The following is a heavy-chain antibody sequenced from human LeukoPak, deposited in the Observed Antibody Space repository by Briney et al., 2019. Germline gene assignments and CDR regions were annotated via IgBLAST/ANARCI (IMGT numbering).Heavy chain of an antibody. Sequence: PGGSLRLSCAASGFTFSKYWMHWVRQAPGKGLVWVSRINSDGRSTRYADFVKGRFTISRDNAKNTLYLQMNSLRAEDTAVYYCARDSGSYYFDYWGQGILVTVSS. CDR1: GFTFSKYW. V-gene: IGHV3-74*01. J-gene: IGHJ4*02. CDR3: ARDSGSYYFDY. CDR2: INSDGRST. D-gene: IGHD3-10*01.